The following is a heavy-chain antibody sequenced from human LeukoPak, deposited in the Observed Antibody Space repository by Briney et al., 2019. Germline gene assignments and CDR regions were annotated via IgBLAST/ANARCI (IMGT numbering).Heavy chain of an antibody. Sequence: SETLSLTCTVSGGSISSYYWSWIRQPPGKGLEWIGYIYYSGSTNYNPSLKSRVTISVDTSKNQFSLRLNSVTAADTAVYYCARGRTYYYDSNDYPDYWGQGTLVTVSS. J-gene: IGHJ4*02. CDR3: ARGRTYYYDSNDYPDY. V-gene: IGHV4-59*12. CDR2: IYYSGST. CDR1: GGSISSYY. D-gene: IGHD3-22*01.